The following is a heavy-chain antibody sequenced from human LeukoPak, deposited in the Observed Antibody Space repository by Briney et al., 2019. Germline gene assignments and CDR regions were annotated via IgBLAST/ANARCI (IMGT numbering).Heavy chain of an antibody. V-gene: IGHV3-21*01. Sequence: GGSLRLSCAASQFTFSSYSMHWVRQAPGKGLEWVSSISSSSIYIYYGDSVKGRVTISRDNAKNSLYLQMNSLRAEDTAVYYCARGLSSSYNYWGQGTLVTVSS. CDR1: QFTFSSYS. J-gene: IGHJ4*02. D-gene: IGHD6-6*01. CDR2: ISSSSIYI. CDR3: ARGLSSSYNY.